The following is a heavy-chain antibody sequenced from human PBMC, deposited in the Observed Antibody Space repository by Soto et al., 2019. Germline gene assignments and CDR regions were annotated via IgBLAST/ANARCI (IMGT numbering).Heavy chain of an antibody. J-gene: IGHJ5*02. CDR2: ISATGGST. D-gene: IGHD2-21*02. CDR1: GFTFSSYT. Sequence: SGGSLRLSCAASGFTFSSYTMSWVRQAPGKGLEWVSGISATGGSTYYADSVKGRFIFSRDNSKNTLYLQMNSLRAEDTAVYYCAKGFIRDCGGDCTVDTWGQGTLVTVSS. CDR3: AKGFIRDCGGDCTVDT. V-gene: IGHV3-23*01.